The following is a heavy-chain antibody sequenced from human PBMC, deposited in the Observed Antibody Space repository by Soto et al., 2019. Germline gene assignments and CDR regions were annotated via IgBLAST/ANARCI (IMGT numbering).Heavy chain of an antibody. CDR2: IYYSGST. J-gene: IGHJ5*02. CDR3: ARYSSSSMVDWFDP. Sequence: SETLSLTCTVSGGSISSGDYYWSRIRQPPGKGLEWIGYIYYSGSTYYNPSLKSRVTISVDTSKNQFSLKLSSVTAADTAVYYCARYSSSSMVDWFDPWGQGTLVTVSS. D-gene: IGHD6-6*01. V-gene: IGHV4-30-4*01. CDR1: GGSISSGDYY.